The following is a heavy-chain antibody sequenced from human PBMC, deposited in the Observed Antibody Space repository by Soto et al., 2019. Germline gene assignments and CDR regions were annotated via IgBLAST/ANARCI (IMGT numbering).Heavy chain of an antibody. CDR1: GGSVSSGSYY. CDR2: IYYSGST. CDR3: ARQGHYYDSSGYSWFDP. D-gene: IGHD3-22*01. V-gene: IGHV4-61*01. J-gene: IGHJ5*02. Sequence: SETLSLTCTVSGGSVSSGSYYWSWIRQPPGKGLEWIGYIYYSGSTNYNPSLKSRVTISVDTSKNQFSLKLSSVTAADTAVYYCARQGHYYDSSGYSWFDPWGQGTLVTVSS.